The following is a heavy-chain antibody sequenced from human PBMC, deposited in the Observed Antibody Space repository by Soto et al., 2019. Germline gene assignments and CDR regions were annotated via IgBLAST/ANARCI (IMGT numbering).Heavy chain of an antibody. V-gene: IGHV3-23*01. J-gene: IGHJ3*01. Sequence: GGSLRLSCAASVFTFSTYAMSWVRPAPGKGLEWVSAISGSGGTTYYADSVKGRFTISRDNSINTLYLQMNSLRTEDTAVYYCAHPRGYGVFDAYDFWGQGAMVTVSS. CDR3: AHPRGYGVFDAYDF. D-gene: IGHD4-17*01. CDR1: VFTFSTYA. CDR2: ISGSGGTT.